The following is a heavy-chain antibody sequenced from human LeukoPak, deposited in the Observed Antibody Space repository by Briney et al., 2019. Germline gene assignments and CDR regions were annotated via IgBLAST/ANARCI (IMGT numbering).Heavy chain of an antibody. J-gene: IGHJ4*02. Sequence: GGSLRLSCAASGFTFSSYAMSWVRQAPGKGLEWVSSISGGGISTNYADSVKGRFTITRDNSKNTLYLQMNSLRAEDTAVYYCVKSTEGTSRPSNYWGQGTLVTVSS. CDR1: GFTFSSYA. CDR3: VKSTEGTSRPSNY. V-gene: IGHV3-23*01. D-gene: IGHD2/OR15-2a*01. CDR2: ISGGGIST.